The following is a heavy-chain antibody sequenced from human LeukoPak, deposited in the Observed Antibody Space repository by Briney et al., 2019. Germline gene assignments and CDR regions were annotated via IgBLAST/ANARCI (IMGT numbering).Heavy chain of an antibody. CDR2: IYYSGST. CDR3: ARSDSGYPMVYYYYMDV. J-gene: IGHJ6*03. V-gene: IGHV4-59*01. D-gene: IGHD3-22*01. Sequence: SETLSLTCTVSGGSISSYYWSWIRQPPGKGLEWIGYIYYSGSTNYNPSLKSRVTISVDTSKNQFSLKLSSVTAADAAVYYCARSDSGYPMVYYYYMDVWGKGTTVTVSS. CDR1: GGSISSYY.